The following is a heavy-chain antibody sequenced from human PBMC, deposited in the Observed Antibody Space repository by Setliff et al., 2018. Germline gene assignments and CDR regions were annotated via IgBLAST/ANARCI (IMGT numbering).Heavy chain of an antibody. CDR3: ARGITGNYNFWSGYYNYYYYYMDV. CDR2: INHSGST. V-gene: IGHV4-34*01. D-gene: IGHD3-3*01. CDR1: GDSINSDY. J-gene: IGHJ6*03. Sequence: PSETLSLTCSVYGDSINSDYWGWIRQPPGKGLEWIGEINHSGSTNYNPSLKSRVTISVDTSKNQFSLKLSSVTAADTAVYYCARGITGNYNFWSGYYNYYYYYMDVWGKGTTVTVSS.